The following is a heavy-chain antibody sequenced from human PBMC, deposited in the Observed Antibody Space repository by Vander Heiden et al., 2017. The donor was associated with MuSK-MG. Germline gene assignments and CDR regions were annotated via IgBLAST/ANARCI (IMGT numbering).Heavy chain of an antibody. CDR3: ARMASVTTIDAFDI. Sequence: QVQLVESGGGVVQPGRSMRLSCAASGFTFSSYGMHWVRQPPGKGLEWVAVIWYDGSNKYYADSVKGRFTISRDNSKNTLYLQMNSLRAEDTAVYYCARMASVTTIDAFDIWGQGTMVTVSS. CDR2: IWYDGSNK. V-gene: IGHV3-33*01. J-gene: IGHJ3*02. D-gene: IGHD4-17*01. CDR1: GFTFSSYG.